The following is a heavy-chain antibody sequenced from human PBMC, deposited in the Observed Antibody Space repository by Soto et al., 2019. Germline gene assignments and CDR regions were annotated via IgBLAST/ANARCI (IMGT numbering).Heavy chain of an antibody. V-gene: IGHV3-74*01. D-gene: IGHD6-19*01. CDR2: LNTDGSTT. J-gene: IGHJ4*02. Sequence: GGSLRLSCAASGFTFSSYGMHWVRQAPGKGLVWVSRLNTDGSTTNYADSVKGRFSISRDNAKNTLYLQMNSLRAEDTAVYYCAGGGSSGWYGLFEYWGQGTLVTVSS. CDR1: GFTFSSYG. CDR3: AGGGSSGWYGLFEY.